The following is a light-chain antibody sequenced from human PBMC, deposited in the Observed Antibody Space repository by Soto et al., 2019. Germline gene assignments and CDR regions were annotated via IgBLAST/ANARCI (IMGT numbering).Light chain of an antibody. CDR1: QSVDIN. J-gene: IGKJ1*01. Sequence: EIVLTQSPATLSVSPGERVTLSCRASQSVDINLAWYQQKPGQAPRLLIFGASSRATGIPDRFSGGGSGTDFTLTISGLAPEDFAVYYCQQYGTSPQTFGQGTKVDI. V-gene: IGKV3-20*01. CDR2: GAS. CDR3: QQYGTSPQT.